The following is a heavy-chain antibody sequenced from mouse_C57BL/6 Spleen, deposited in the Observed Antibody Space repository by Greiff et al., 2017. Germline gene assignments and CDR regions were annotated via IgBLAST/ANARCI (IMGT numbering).Heavy chain of an antibody. CDR1: GFTFSDYG. J-gene: IGHJ2*01. CDR3: AVLYYGSSYDFDD. V-gene: IGHV5-17*01. Sequence: EVKLMESGGGLVKPGGSLKLSCAASGFTFSDYGMHWVRQAPEKGLEWVAYISSGSSTIYYADTVKGRFTISRDNANNTLFLHMTSLRSEDTAMYYCAVLYYGSSYDFDDWGQGTTLTVSS. CDR2: ISSGSSTI. D-gene: IGHD1-1*01.